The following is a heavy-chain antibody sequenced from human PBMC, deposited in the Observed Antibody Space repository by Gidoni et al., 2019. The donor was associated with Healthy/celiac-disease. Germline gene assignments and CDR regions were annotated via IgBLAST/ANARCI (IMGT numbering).Heavy chain of an antibody. Sequence: QVQLVQSGAEVKKPGASVKVSCKASGYTFTSYDINWVRQGTGQGLEWMGWMNPNSGNTGYAQKFQGRVTMTRNTSISTAYMELSSLRSEDTAVYYCARGRRYCSSTSCYILRARNDNWFDPWGQGTLVTVSS. J-gene: IGHJ5*02. CDR2: MNPNSGNT. D-gene: IGHD2-2*02. CDR1: GYTFTSYD. V-gene: IGHV1-8*01. CDR3: ARGRRYCSSTSCYILRARNDNWFDP.